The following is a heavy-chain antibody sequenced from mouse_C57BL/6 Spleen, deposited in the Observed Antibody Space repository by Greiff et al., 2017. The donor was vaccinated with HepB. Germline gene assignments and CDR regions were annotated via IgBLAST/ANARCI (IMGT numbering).Heavy chain of an antibody. V-gene: IGHV1-81*01. D-gene: IGHD2-4*01. CDR3: ARSRGYDYDEDFDY. J-gene: IGHJ2*01. CDR1: GYTFTSYG. Sequence: QVQLQQSGAELARPGASVKLSCKASGYTFTSYGISWVKQRTGQGLEWIGEIYPRSGNTYYNEKFKGKATLTADKSSSTAYMELRSLTSEDSAVYFCARSRGYDYDEDFDYWGQGTTLTVSS. CDR2: IYPRSGNT.